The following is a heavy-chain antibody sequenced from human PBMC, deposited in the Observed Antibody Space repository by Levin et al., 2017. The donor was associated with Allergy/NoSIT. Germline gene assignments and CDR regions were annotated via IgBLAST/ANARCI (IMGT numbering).Heavy chain of an antibody. CDR3: ASYCISGSCHQRRHEY. CDR2: ITSNADST. V-gene: IGHV3-23*01. J-gene: IGHJ4*02. CDR1: GFTFSTYA. Sequence: TGGSLRLSCAASGFTFSTYAMTWVRQAPGKGLEWVSTITSNADSTYYADSVRGRFTMSRDNSENTLYLQMNTLRVEDTGEYYCASYCISGSCHQRRHEYWGQGTLVTVSS. D-gene: IGHD2-15*01.